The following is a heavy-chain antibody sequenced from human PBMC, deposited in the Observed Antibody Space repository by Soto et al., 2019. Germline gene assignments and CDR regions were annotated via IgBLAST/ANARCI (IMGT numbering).Heavy chain of an antibody. CDR1: GFTLTTYT. Sequence: EVQLVESGGGLVAPGGSLRLSCVASGFTLTTYTMNWVRQAPGTGLEWVSSINGRSNYKYYSDSVKGRFTISRDNTQNSLFLQMSRLGPEDTATYYCVREDGVAGVSSAFDSWGQGTLVTVSS. D-gene: IGHD1-26*01. V-gene: IGHV3-21*02. J-gene: IGHJ4*02. CDR2: INGRSNYK. CDR3: VREDGVAGVSSAFDS.